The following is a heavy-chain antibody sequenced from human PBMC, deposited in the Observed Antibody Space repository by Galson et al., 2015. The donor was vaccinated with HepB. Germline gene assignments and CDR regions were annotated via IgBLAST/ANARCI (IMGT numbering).Heavy chain of an antibody. CDR2: IIPIFGTA. CDR3: ARSLRQRDYYYYGMDV. J-gene: IGHJ6*02. D-gene: IGHD3-16*02. CDR1: GGTFSSYA. V-gene: IGHV1-69*13. Sequence: SVKVSCKASGGTFSSYAISWVRQAPGQGLEWMGGIIPIFGTANYAQKFQGRVTITADESTSTAYMELSSLRSEDTAVYYCARSLRQRDYYYYGMDVWGQGTTVTVSS.